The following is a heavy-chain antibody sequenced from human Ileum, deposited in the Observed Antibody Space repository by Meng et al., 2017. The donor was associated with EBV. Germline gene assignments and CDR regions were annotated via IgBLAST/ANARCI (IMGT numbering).Heavy chain of an antibody. D-gene: IGHD6-19*01. J-gene: IGHJ4*02. V-gene: IGHV4-39*07. CDR2: LYYSGST. Sequence: QLQLQVCAPQPVMPSPPRSAPSTGTGDPISNETASWGGIRPPTGQGLALIGRLYYSGSTYYNPSLKSRVTMSLDTSKNQFSLQLTSVTAADTALYYCATRVAAVKYYFDYWGQGTLVTVSS. CDR1: GDPISNETAS. CDR3: ATRVAAVKYYFDY.